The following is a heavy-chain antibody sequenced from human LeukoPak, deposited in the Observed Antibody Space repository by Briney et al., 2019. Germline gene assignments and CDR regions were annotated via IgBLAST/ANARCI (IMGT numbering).Heavy chain of an antibody. CDR2: IYYSGST. V-gene: IGHV4-59*01. J-gene: IGHJ4*02. Sequence: WETLSLTCSVSGVSLNTYFWNWIRQPPGKGLEFIGYIYYSGSTNYNPSLKSRVTISVDTSKNQFSLKLRSVTAADTAVYYCARAMGGAGTVTDYWGQGTLVTVSS. D-gene: IGHD6-13*01. CDR1: GVSLNTYF. CDR3: ARAMGGAGTVTDY.